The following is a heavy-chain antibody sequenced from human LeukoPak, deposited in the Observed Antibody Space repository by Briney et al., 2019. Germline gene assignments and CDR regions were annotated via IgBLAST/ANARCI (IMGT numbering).Heavy chain of an antibody. CDR3: ARAGYTTSYYSLDY. V-gene: IGHV4-4*07. Sequence: SETLSLTCTVSGGSINSYYWGWIRQPAGKGLEWIGRIYTTGTTSYNPSLKSRVTISVDTSKNQFYLKLTSVTAADTAMYYCARAGYTTSYYSLDYWGQGSLVAVSS. D-gene: IGHD1-26*01. CDR2: IYTTGTT. J-gene: IGHJ4*02. CDR1: GGSINSYY.